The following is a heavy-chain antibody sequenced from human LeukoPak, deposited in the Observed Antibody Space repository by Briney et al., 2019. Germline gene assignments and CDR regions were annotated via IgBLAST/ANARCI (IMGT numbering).Heavy chain of an antibody. D-gene: IGHD3-22*01. V-gene: IGHV3-23*01. CDR3: AKDGKRITMIGVVRRGHYLDY. J-gene: IGHJ4*02. CDR2: ISGSGAYT. Sequence: GGSLRLSCAASGFTFSSYAMSWVRQAPGKGLEWVSAISGSGAYTYYADSVKGRFTISRDNSENTLYLQMNNLRAGDTAVYYCAKDGKRITMIGVVRRGHYLDYWGQGTLVTVSS. CDR1: GFTFSSYA.